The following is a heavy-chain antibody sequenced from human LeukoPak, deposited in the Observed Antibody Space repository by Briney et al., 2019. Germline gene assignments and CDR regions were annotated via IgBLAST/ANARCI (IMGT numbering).Heavy chain of an antibody. V-gene: IGHV1-2*02. CDR1: GYTFTDYY. Sequence: ASVKVCCKASGYTFTDYYTHWVRQAPGQGLEWMGWINPNSGGTNYAQKFQGRFTMTRDTSISTAYMELSRLRSDDTAVYYCASHNLRTSSPDYWGQGTLVTVSS. D-gene: IGHD6-6*01. CDR2: INPNSGGT. J-gene: IGHJ4*02. CDR3: ASHNLRTSSPDY.